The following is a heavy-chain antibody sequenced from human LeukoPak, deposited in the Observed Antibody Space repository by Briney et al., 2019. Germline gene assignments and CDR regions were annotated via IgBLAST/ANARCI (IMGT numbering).Heavy chain of an antibody. CDR2: ISYDGSNK. CDR1: GFTFSSYA. V-gene: IGHV3-30-3*01. J-gene: IGHJ6*02. Sequence: SGGSLRLSCAASGFTFSSYAMHWVRQAPGKGLEWVAVISYDGSNKYYGDSVKGRFTISRDNSKNTLYLQMNSLRAEDTAVYYCARDRYSSSWYSSYYYYYGMDVWGQGTTVTVSS. D-gene: IGHD6-13*01. CDR3: ARDRYSSSWYSSYYYYYGMDV.